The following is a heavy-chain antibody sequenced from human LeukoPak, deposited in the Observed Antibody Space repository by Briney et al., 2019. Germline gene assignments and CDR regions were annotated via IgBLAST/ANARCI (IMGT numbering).Heavy chain of an antibody. CDR3: ARGYSSSYKTIYYFDY. J-gene: IGHJ4*02. Sequence: SETLSPTCTVSGGSISSYYWSWIRQPPGKGLEWIGYIYTSGSTNYNHSLKSRVTISVDMSKIQFSLKLSSVTAADTAVYYCARGYSSSYKTIYYFDYWGQGTLVTVSS. D-gene: IGHD6-6*01. V-gene: IGHV4-4*09. CDR2: IYTSGST. CDR1: GGSISSYY.